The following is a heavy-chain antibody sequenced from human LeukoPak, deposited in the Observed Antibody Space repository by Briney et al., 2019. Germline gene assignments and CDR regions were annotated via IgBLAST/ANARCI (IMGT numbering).Heavy chain of an antibody. CDR3: ARGSGTTYYYMDV. J-gene: IGHJ6*03. D-gene: IGHD1-1*01. CDR1: GGSISSSSYY. V-gene: IGHV4-61*05. Sequence: SETLSLTCTVSGGSISSSSYYWGWIRQPPGKGLEWIGYIYYSGSTNYNPSLKSRVTISVDTSKNQFSLKLSSVTDADTAVYYCARGSGTTYYYMDVWGKGTTVTVSS. CDR2: IYYSGST.